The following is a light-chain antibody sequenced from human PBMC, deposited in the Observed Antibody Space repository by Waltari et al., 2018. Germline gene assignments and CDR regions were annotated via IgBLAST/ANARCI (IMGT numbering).Light chain of an antibody. Sequence: QSVLTQAPSASETPGQRITISCSGSSSNIGSNYVSWYQHLPGAAPKLLIGRDDHRPSGVPYRFSGSKSGTSASLAISGLRSEDEADYYCASWDDSLSALVFGGGTKLTVL. CDR3: ASWDDSLSALV. V-gene: IGLV1-47*01. CDR2: RDD. CDR1: SSNIGSNY. J-gene: IGLJ3*02.